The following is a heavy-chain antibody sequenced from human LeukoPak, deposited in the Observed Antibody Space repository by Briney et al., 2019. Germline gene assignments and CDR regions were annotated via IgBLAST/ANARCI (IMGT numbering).Heavy chain of an antibody. CDR3: AVGVLSGGHEWAFYI. V-gene: IGHV1-46*01. CDR1: GYTFTSYY. Sequence: ASVKVSCKASGYTFTSYYMHWVRQAPGQGLEWMGIINPSGGSTSYAQKFQGRVTMTRDTSTSTVYMELSSLRSEDTAVYYCAVGVLSGGHEWAFYIWGQGTMVTVSS. J-gene: IGHJ3*02. D-gene: IGHD5-12*01. CDR2: INPSGGST.